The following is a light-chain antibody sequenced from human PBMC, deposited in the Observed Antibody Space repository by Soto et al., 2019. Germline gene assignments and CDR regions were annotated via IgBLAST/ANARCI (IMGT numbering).Light chain of an antibody. V-gene: IGLV1-40*01. Sequence: QSVLKQPPSVAGAPGPRVTISCTGSSSNIGAGYDVHWYQQLPGRAPKLLIYCNTNRPSGVPDRFSGSKSGTSASLAITGLQAEDEADYYCLSFDSSLSVVFGGGTTLTVL. CDR2: CNT. CDR1: SSNIGAGYD. CDR3: LSFDSSLSVV. J-gene: IGLJ2*01.